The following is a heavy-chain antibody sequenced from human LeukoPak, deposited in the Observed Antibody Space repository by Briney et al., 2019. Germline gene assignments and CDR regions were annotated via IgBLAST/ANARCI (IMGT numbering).Heavy chain of an antibody. V-gene: IGHV3-9*03. CDR3: AKSYGDYALNY. CDR1: GFTFADYA. CDR2: ISWNSGSI. Sequence: RRSLRLSCAASGFTFADYAMHCVRQAPGKGLGWGSGISWNSGSIGYAASVRGRFTISRDNAKNSLYLQMNSLRAEDMALYYCAKSYGDYALNYWGQGTLVTVSS. J-gene: IGHJ4*02. D-gene: IGHD4-17*01.